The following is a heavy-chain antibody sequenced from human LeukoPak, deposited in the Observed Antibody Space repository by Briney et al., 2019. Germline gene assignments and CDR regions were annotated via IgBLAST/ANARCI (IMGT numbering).Heavy chain of an antibody. CDR2: FHHSGNT. Sequence: SETLSLTCSGSGFSVSSGNYWGWIRQPPGRGLEWIGNFHHSGNTYYNMSLRSRVTLSLATSRKQFSLSLTSVTAADTAVYFCATVRGSGYSYLPFDSWGRGALVTVSS. J-gene: IGHJ4*02. D-gene: IGHD3-22*01. V-gene: IGHV4-38-2*02. CDR3: ATVRGSGYSYLPFDS. CDR1: GFSVSSGNY.